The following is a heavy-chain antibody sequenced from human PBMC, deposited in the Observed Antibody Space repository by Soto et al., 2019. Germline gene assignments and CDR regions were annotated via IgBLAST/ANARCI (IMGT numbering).Heavy chain of an antibody. CDR2: IIPILGIA. D-gene: IGHD3-22*01. CDR1: GGTFSSYT. CDR3: ARVPSYYYDSTRGSWFDP. Sequence: SVKVSCKASGGTFSSYTISWVRQAPGQGLEWMGRIIPILGIANYAQKFQGRVTITADKSTSTAYMELSSLRSEDTAVYYCARVPSYYYDSTRGSWFDPWGQGTLVTVSS. J-gene: IGHJ5*02. V-gene: IGHV1-69*02.